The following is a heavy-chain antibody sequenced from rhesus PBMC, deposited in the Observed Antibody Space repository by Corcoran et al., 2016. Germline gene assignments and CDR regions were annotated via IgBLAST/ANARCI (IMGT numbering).Heavy chain of an antibody. Sequence: QVQLQESGPGVVKPSETLSLTCAVSGGSISDSYRWSWIRRPPGKGLEWIGYIYGSSTSTNYNPSLISRVTISKDTSKNQFSLKLSSVTAADTAVYYCARATAGTVKVVDYWGQGVLVTVSS. J-gene: IGHJ4*01. V-gene: IGHV4S10*01. CDR2: IYGSSTST. CDR1: GGSISDSYR. CDR3: ARATAGTVKVVDY. D-gene: IGHD5-24*01.